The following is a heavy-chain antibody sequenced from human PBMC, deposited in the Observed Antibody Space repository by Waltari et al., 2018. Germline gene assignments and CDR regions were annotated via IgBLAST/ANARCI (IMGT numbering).Heavy chain of an antibody. CDR2: IYYSGST. J-gene: IGHJ5*02. V-gene: IGHV4-59*01. CDR1: GGSISSYY. D-gene: IGHD6-19*01. CDR3: AREPGSGWFDP. Sequence: QVQLQESGPGLVKPSETLSLTCTVSGGSISSYYWSWIRQPPGKGLEWIGYIYYSGSTNYNPSLKSRVTISVDTSKNQFSLKLSSVTAADTAVYYCAREPGSGWFDPWGQGTLVTVSS.